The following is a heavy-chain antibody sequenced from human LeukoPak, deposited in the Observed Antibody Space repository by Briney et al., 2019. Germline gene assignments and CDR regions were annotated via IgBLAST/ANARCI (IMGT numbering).Heavy chain of an antibody. J-gene: IGHJ4*02. CDR3: ARDERGFWSGYYF. D-gene: IGHD3-3*01. V-gene: IGHV3-7*01. CDR2: IKPDGSEK. CDR1: GFTFSNYW. Sequence: GGSLKLPCAASGFTFSNYWMSWVRQPPGKGLEWVAHIKPDGSEKNYVDSVKGRFTLFRDDAKNSVYLQMNSLRVEDTAVYYCARDERGFWSGYYFWGQGTLVTVSS.